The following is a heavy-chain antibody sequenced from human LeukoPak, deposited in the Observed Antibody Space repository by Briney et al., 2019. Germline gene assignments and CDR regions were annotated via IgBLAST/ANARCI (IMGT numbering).Heavy chain of an antibody. CDR2: TSSNGGST. CDR1: GFTFSSYA. J-gene: IGHJ4*02. V-gene: IGHV3-64D*06. Sequence: PGGSLRLSCSATGFTFSSYAMHWVRQAPGKGLEYVSATSSNGGSTYYADSVKGRFTISRDNSKNTLYLQMSSLRAEDTAVYYCVTTYYDSSGYFFPFDYWGQGTLVTVSS. CDR3: VTTYYDSSGYFFPFDY. D-gene: IGHD3-22*01.